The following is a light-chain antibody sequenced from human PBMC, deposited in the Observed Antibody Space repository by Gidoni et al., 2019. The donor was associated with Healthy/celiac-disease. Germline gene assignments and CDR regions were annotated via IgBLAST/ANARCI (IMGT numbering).Light chain of an antibody. CDR3: QQYNSYSRT. Sequence: DIQMPQSPSTLSASVGDRVTITCRASQSISSWLAWYQQKPGKARKLLIYKASSLESGVPSKFSGSGSGTEFTLTISSLQPDDFATYYCQQYNSYSRTFGQGTKVEIK. V-gene: IGKV1-5*03. CDR2: KAS. CDR1: QSISSW. J-gene: IGKJ1*01.